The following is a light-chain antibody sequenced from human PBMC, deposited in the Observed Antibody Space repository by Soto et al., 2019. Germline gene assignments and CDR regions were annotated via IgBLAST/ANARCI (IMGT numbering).Light chain of an antibody. V-gene: IGLV2-23*02. Sequence: QSVLTQPASVSGSPGQSIAISCTGTNSDVGSYNLVSWYQQHPGKAPKLMIYEVSKRPSGFSNRFSGSKSGNTASLTISGLQAEDEAYYYCSSYAGSSIYVFGPGTKVPDL. CDR3: SSYAGSSIYV. CDR2: EVS. CDR1: NSDVGSYNL. J-gene: IGLJ1*01.